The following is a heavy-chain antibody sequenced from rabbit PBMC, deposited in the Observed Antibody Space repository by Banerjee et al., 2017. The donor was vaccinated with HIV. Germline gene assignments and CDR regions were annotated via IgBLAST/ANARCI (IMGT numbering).Heavy chain of an antibody. J-gene: IGHJ4*01. D-gene: IGHD7-1*01. CDR3: AREDYAGYGFFNL. V-gene: IGHV1S40*01. CDR2: IYAGGSGST. Sequence: QSLEESGGDLVKPGASLTLTCTASGFSFTSGYDMCWVRQAPGKGLEWIACIYAGGSGSTYYASWAKGRFTISKTSSTTVTLQMTSLTAADTATYFCAREDYAGYGFFNLWGQGTLVTVS. CDR1: GFSFTSGYD.